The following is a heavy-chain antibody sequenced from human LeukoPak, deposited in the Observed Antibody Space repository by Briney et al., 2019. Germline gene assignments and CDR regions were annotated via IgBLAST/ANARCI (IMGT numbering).Heavy chain of an antibody. CDR2: IYPGDSDT. CDR1: GYSFTSYW. Sequence: GESLNIPCQCSGYSFTSYWIGWVRQIPGKGLDWMGIIYPGDSDTRYSPSFQGQATISDDKSISTDYLQWSSLKASATAMYYCAREAAAGTNWFDPWGQGTLVTVSS. J-gene: IGHJ5*02. D-gene: IGHD6-13*01. CDR3: AREAAAGTNWFDP. V-gene: IGHV5-51*01.